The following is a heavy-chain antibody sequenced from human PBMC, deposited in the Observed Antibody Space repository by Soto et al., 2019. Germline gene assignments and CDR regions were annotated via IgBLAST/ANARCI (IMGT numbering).Heavy chain of an antibody. CDR2: ISSSSSYI. Sequence: EVQLVESGGGLVKPGGSLRLSCAASGFTFSSYSMNWVRQAPGKGLEWVSSISSSSSYIYYADSVKGRFTISRDNAKNSLYLQRNSLRAEDTAVYYCARDRSGVVPAAISRYYFDYWGQGTLVTVSS. CDR1: GFTFSSYS. J-gene: IGHJ4*02. V-gene: IGHV3-21*01. D-gene: IGHD2-2*01. CDR3: ARDRSGVVPAAISRYYFDY.